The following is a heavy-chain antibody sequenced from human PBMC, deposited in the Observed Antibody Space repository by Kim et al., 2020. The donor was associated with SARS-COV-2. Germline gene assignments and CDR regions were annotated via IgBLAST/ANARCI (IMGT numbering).Heavy chain of an antibody. CDR3: ARDMDIVVVPAAYENVYYYGMDV. CDR1: GYTFTSYG. V-gene: IGHV1-18*01. CDR2: ISAYNGNT. D-gene: IGHD2-2*03. J-gene: IGHJ6*02. Sequence: ASVKVSCKASGYTFTSYGISWVRQAPGQGLEWMGWISAYNGNTNYAQKLQGRVTMTTDTSTSTAYMELRSLRSDDTAVYYCARDMDIVVVPAAYENVYYYGMDVWGQGTTVTVSS.